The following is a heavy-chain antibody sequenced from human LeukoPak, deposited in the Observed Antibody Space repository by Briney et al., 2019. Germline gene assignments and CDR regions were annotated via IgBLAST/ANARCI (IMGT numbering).Heavy chain of an antibody. Sequence: SETLSLTCTVSGGSISSYYWSWIRQPAGKGLEWIGRIYTSGSTNYNPSLKSRVTMSVDTSKNQFSLKLSSVTAADTAVYYCARSRGGYGDYGSWFDPWGQGILVTVSS. CDR2: IYTSGST. V-gene: IGHV4-4*07. D-gene: IGHD3-16*01. J-gene: IGHJ5*02. CDR3: ARSRGGYGDYGSWFDP. CDR1: GGSISSYY.